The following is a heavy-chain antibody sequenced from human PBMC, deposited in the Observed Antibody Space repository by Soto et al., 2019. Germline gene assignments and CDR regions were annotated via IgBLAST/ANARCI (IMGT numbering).Heavy chain of an antibody. Sequence: SATLSLTCAFSGYSIGSGYYWGWIRQPPGKGLEWIGSIYHSGSTYYNPSLKSRVTISVDTSKNQFSLKLSSVTAADTAVYYCAGRSIVATIGHYWGQGTLVTVSS. D-gene: IGHD5-12*01. CDR2: IYHSGST. CDR1: GYSIGSGYY. J-gene: IGHJ4*02. CDR3: AGRSIVATIGHY. V-gene: IGHV4-38-2*01.